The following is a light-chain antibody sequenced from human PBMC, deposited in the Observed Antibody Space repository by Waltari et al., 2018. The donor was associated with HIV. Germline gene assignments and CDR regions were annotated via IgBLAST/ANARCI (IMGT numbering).Light chain of an antibody. J-gene: IGLJ3*02. V-gene: IGLV1-44*01. CDR2: SNS. Sequence: QSVLTQPPSASGTPGKRVTISCSGSSSNIGSNTVNWYQQLPGTAPKLLTYSNSHRPSGVPDRFSGSKSGTSASLAISGLQSEDEADYYCATWDDSLNGRVFGGGTKLTVL. CDR1: SSNIGSNT. CDR3: ATWDDSLNGRV.